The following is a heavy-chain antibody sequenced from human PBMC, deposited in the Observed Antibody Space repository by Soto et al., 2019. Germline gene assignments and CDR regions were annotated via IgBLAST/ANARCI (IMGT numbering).Heavy chain of an antibody. CDR2: ISYDGSNK. Sequence: GGSLRLSCAASRFIFSNYAMSWVRQAPGKGLEWVAVISYDGSNKYYADSVKGRFTISRDNSKNTLYLQMNSLRAEDTAVYYCAKDICSSTSCYTSAPHYYYGMDVWGQGTTVTVSS. D-gene: IGHD2-2*02. V-gene: IGHV3-30*18. CDR1: RFIFSNYA. CDR3: AKDICSSTSCYTSAPHYYYGMDV. J-gene: IGHJ6*02.